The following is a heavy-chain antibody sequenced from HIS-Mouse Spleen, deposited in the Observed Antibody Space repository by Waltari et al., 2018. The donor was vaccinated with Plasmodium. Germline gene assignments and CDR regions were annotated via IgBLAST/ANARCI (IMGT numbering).Heavy chain of an antibody. CDR3: ARVRPGYYFDY. J-gene: IGHJ4*02. CDR2: INHSGST. CDR1: GGSFSGYY. V-gene: IGHV4-34*01. D-gene: IGHD6-6*01. Sequence: QVQLQQWGAGLLKPSETLSLTCAVYGGSFSGYYWSWIRQPPGKGLEWIGEINHSGSTNYNPSLKMRVTISVDTSKNQFALKLSSVTAADTAVYYCARVRPGYYFDYWGQGTLVTVSS.